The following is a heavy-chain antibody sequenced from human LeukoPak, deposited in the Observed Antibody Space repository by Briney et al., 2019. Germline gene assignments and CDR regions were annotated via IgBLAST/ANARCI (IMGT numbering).Heavy chain of an antibody. V-gene: IGHV1-18*04. CDR3: ARDDAGMTTVPTRGKFDY. CDR1: GYTFTSYY. D-gene: IGHD4-17*01. CDR2: ISAYNGNT. J-gene: IGHJ4*02. Sequence: ASVKVSCKASGYTFTSYYMHWVRQAPRQGLEWMGWISAYNGNTNYAQKLQGRVTMTTDTSTSTAYMELRSLRSDDTAVCYCARDDAGMTTVPTRGKFDYWGQGTLVTVSS.